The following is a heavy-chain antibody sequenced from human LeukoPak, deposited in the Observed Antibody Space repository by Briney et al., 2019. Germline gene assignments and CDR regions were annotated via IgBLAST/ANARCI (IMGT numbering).Heavy chain of an antibody. Sequence: PGGSLRLSCAASGLTVSTNYMSWVRQAPGKGLEWVANIKQDGSEKYYVDSVKGRFTISRDNAKNSLYLQMNSLRAEDTAVYYCAREKRKDCSGGSCYFSPRLDYWGQGTLVTVSS. J-gene: IGHJ4*02. CDR2: IKQDGSEK. D-gene: IGHD2-15*01. CDR3: AREKRKDCSGGSCYFSPRLDY. V-gene: IGHV3-7*01. CDR1: GLTVSTNY.